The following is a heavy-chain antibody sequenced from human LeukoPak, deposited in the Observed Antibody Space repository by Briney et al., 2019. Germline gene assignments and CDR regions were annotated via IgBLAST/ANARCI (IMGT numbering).Heavy chain of an antibody. V-gene: IGHV3-23*01. D-gene: IGHD2/OR15-2a*01. CDR1: GFTFSNYA. J-gene: IGHJ6*04. CDR3: AKSRGYGGRTTVLGVVDV. Sequence: PGGSLRLSCAASGFTFSNYAMSWVRQAPGKGLEWVSCISGSGGSTYYADSVKGRFTISRDNSKNTLYLQLNSQRPEDTAVYYCAKSRGYGGRTTVLGVVDVWGKGTTVTVSS. CDR2: ISGSGGST.